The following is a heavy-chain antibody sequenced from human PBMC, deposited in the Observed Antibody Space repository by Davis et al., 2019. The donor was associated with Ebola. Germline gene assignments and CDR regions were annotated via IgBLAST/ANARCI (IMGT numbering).Heavy chain of an antibody. CDR1: GGTFSTFP. Sequence: SVKVSCKASGGTFSTFPISWVRQAPGQGLEWMGGIIPIFGTANYAQKFQGRVTITADESTSTAYMELSSLRSEDTAVYYCARQLGYCSSTSCYNYYYGMDVWGQGTTVTVSS. D-gene: IGHD2-2*02. V-gene: IGHV1-69*13. CDR2: IIPIFGTA. J-gene: IGHJ6*02. CDR3: ARQLGYCSSTSCYNYYYGMDV.